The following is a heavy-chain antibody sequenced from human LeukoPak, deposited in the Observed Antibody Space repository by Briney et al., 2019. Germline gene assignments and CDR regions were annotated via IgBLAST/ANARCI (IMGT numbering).Heavy chain of an antibody. CDR2: IYYSGST. D-gene: IGHD6-13*01. Sequence: SETLSLTCTVSGGSIRSSYYYWGWIRQPPGKGLEWIGYIYYSGSTNYNPSLKSRVTISVDTSKNQFSLKLSSVTAADTAVYYCARDTSSSVDYWGQGTLVTVSS. V-gene: IGHV4-61*01. J-gene: IGHJ4*02. CDR1: GGSIRSSYYY. CDR3: ARDTSSSVDY.